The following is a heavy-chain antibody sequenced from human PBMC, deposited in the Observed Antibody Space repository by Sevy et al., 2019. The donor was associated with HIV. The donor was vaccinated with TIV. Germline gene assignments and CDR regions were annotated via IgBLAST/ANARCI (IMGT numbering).Heavy chain of an antibody. CDR3: ARDETWDAFDI. CDR1: GFTFSSSS. V-gene: IGHV3-21*01. Sequence: GGSLILSCAASGFTFSSSSMNWVRQAPGKGLEWVSSISFSSNYIYYADSVKGRFTISRDNAKNSLFLQMNSLRAEDTAVYYCARDETWDAFDIWGQGTMVTVSS. CDR2: ISFSSNYI. J-gene: IGHJ3*02.